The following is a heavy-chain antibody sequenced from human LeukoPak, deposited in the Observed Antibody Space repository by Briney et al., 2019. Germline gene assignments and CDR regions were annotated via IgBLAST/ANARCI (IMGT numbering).Heavy chain of an antibody. V-gene: IGHV3-11*04. Sequence: PGGSLRLSCEASGFTFSDYYMSWIRQAPGKGLEWVSYISVSGSTIYYADSVKGRFTISRDNAKHSLFLQMNSLRVEDTAVYYCVRGAVAGCDYWGQGTLVTVSS. J-gene: IGHJ4*02. CDR3: VRGAVAGCDY. CDR1: GFTFSDYY. CDR2: ISVSGSTI. D-gene: IGHD6-19*01.